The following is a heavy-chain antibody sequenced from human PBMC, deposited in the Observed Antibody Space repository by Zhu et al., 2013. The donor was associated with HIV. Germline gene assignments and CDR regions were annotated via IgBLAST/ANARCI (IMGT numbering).Heavy chain of an antibody. CDR2: FSPYGGAT. J-gene: IGHJ3*01. CDR1: GYTFTGHY. D-gene: IGHD6-25*01. V-gene: IGHV1-2*02. CDR3: ARDERALDV. Sequence: QVRLVQSGAEVKKPGASVKVSCKASGYTFTGHYIHWVRQAPGQGLEWMGWFSPYGGATNYAQKFQGRVSMTGDTTIHTAYMQLNRLIYDDTAVYYCARDERALDVWGQGTMVTVSS.